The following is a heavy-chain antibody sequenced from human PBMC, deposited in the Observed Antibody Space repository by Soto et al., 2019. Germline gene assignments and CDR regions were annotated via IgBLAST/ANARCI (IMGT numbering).Heavy chain of an antibody. V-gene: IGHV4-34*01. Sequence: PSGTLSLTCVVYGGSFSGYYWSWIRHPPGKGMEWIGEINPGGSTNYNPSLNSRVTISIDTPKNQFSLKLSSVTAADTAVYYCARGGFTYDSSGYYSYHFDYWGQGTLVTVSS. CDR2: INPGGST. J-gene: IGHJ4*02. CDR3: ARGGFTYDSSGYYSYHFDY. D-gene: IGHD3-22*01. CDR1: GGSFSGYY.